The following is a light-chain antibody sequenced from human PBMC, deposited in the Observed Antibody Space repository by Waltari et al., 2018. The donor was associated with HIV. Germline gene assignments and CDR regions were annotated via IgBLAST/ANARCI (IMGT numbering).Light chain of an antibody. J-gene: IGKJ2*01. CDR2: DAT. V-gene: IGKV3-15*01. CDR3: QQYNNWLPYT. CDR1: QNVRGA. Sequence: EIVLTQSPATLSVSLGERATLSRRTSQNVRGALAWYQQKPGQAPRLLIFDATTRATAAPPRVSGRGSGTAVTLTVSSLESVDSAVYYCQQYNNWLPYTSGQGTKLEIK.